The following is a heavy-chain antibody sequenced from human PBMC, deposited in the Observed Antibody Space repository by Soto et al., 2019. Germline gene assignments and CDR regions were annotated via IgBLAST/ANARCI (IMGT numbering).Heavy chain of an antibody. CDR1: GFTVSSNY. CDR3: ATRHSSGYWNAFDI. V-gene: IGHV3-53*01. CDR2: IYSGGDT. Sequence: PGGSLRLSCTASGFTVSSNYMNWVRQAPGKGLEWVSVIYSGGDTYYAGSVKGRFTISRDDSKNTLYLQMNSLRAEDTAMYYCATRHSSGYWNAFDIWGQGTMVTVSS. D-gene: IGHD3-22*01. J-gene: IGHJ3*02.